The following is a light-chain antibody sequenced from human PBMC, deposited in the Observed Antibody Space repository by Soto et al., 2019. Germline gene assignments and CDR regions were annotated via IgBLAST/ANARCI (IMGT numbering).Light chain of an antibody. J-gene: IGLJ1*01. CDR2: DVS. V-gene: IGLV2-11*01. CDR1: SSDVGGYNY. CDR3: CSYAGSYIFV. Sequence: QSALSHPRSVSWSPGHSVTISCTGTSSDVGGYNYVSWYQQHPGKAPKLMIYDVSKRPSGVPDRFSGSKSDNTASLTISGLQAEDEADYYCCSYAGSYIFVFGTGTKVTVL.